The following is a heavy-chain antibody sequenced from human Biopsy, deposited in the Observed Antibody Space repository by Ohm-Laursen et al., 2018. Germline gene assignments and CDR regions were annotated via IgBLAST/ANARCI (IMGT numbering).Heavy chain of an antibody. J-gene: IGHJ4*02. CDR2: ISSRTNTI. Sequence: GSLRLSCAASGFTFSSHAMAWIRQAPGKGLKWVSYISSRTNTIYYADSVKGRFTISRDNAKNSLYLQMNRLRAEDTAVYYCARGSFAPDFWGQGTLVTVSS. V-gene: IGHV3-48*04. CDR1: GFTFSSHA. D-gene: IGHD2/OR15-2a*01. CDR3: ARGSFAPDF.